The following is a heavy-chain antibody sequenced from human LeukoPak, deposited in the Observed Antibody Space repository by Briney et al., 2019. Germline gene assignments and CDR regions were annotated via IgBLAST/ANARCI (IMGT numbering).Heavy chain of an antibody. J-gene: IGHJ6*03. Sequence: PSETLSLTCTVSGGPISSYYWSWLRQPPGKGLEGIGYIYYSGSTNYNPSLKSRVTISVDTSKNQFSLKLSSVTAADTAVYYCARETSQKGAHYMDVWGKGTTVTVSS. D-gene: IGHD3-16*01. CDR3: ARETSQKGAHYMDV. CDR1: GGPISSYY. V-gene: IGHV4-59*01. CDR2: IYYSGST.